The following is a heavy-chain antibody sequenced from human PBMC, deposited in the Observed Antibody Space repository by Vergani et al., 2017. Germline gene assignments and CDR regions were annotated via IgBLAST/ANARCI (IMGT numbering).Heavy chain of an antibody. CDR1: GGTFSSYA. CDR2: IIPIFGPA. Sequence: QVQLVQSGAEVKKPGSSVKVSCKASGGTFSSYAISWVRQAPGQGLEWMGRIIPIFGPANYAQKFQGRVTITADESTSTAYMALSSLRSEDTAVYYCARFERPLHYYYGMDVWGQGTTVTVSS. CDR3: ARFERPLHYYYGMDV. J-gene: IGHJ6*02. D-gene: IGHD1-14*01. V-gene: IGHV1-69*18.